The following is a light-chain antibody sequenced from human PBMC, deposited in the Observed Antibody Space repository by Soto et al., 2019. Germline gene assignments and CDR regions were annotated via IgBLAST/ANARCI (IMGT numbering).Light chain of an antibody. V-gene: IGKV1-27*01. Sequence: DIPMTQSPSSLSASVGDRVTITCRASQDISNFLVWYQQKPGKVPKLLIYASTTLPSGVPSRFSGSGFGTDFTLTIRSLQPEDVATYYCQKYDSAPRTFGQGTKVEIK. CDR2: AST. J-gene: IGKJ1*01. CDR1: QDISNF. CDR3: QKYDSAPRT.